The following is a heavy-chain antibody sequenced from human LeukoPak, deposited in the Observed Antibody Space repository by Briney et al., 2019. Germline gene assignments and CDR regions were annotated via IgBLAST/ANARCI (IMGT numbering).Heavy chain of an antibody. CDR3: ATWGDYGGFDY. Sequence: GGSLRLSCAASGFTFSSYAMHWVRQAPGKGLEFVSAISSNGGSTYYANSVKGRFTISRDNSKNTLYLQMGSLRADDMAVYYCATWGDYGGFDYWGQGALVTVSS. J-gene: IGHJ4*02. D-gene: IGHD4-23*01. CDR1: GFTFSSYA. V-gene: IGHV3-64*01. CDR2: ISSNGGST.